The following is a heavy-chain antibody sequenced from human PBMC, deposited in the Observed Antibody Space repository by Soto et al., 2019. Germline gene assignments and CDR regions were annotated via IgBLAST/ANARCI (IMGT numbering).Heavy chain of an antibody. V-gene: IGHV3-21*01. CDR2: ISGDSYFI. CDR1: GFLFSTNS. Sequence: TGGSLRLSCASSGFLFSTNSMTLVRPAPGKGLEWVSSISGDSYFIYYADSVKGRFTISRDNAKNSVFLQMNSLRVEDTAVYYCARANILTGYYVVFFDVWGRGTLVTVSS. CDR3: ARANILTGYYVVFFDV. D-gene: IGHD3-9*01. J-gene: IGHJ2*01.